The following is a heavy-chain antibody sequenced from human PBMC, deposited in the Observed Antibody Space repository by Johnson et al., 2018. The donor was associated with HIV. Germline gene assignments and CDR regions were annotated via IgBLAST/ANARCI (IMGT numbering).Heavy chain of an antibody. Sequence: VQLVESGGGLVQPGGSLRLSCAASGFTFSSYAMSWVRQAPGKGLEWVSAISGSGGSTYSEDSVKGSFTITRDNSKNTLYLQMNNLRAEDTAVYYCAKGGEVWYGAFDFWGQGTMAIVSS. J-gene: IGHJ3*01. D-gene: IGHD6-13*01. CDR2: ISGSGGST. CDR1: GFTFSSYA. V-gene: IGHV3-23*04. CDR3: AKGGEVWYGAFDF.